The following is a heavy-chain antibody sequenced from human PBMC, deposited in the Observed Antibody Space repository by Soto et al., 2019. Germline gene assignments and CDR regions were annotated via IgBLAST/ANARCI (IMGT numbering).Heavy chain of an antibody. CDR3: ARHPLRGGSLRY. V-gene: IGHV4-59*08. D-gene: IGHD2-15*01. Sequence: SETLSLTCTVSGGSISSYYWSWIRQPPGKGLEWIGYIYYSGSTNYNPSLKSRVTISVDTSKNQFSLKLSSVTAADTAVYYCARHPLRGGSLRYWGQGTLVTVSS. CDR2: IYYSGST. CDR1: GGSISSYY. J-gene: IGHJ4*02.